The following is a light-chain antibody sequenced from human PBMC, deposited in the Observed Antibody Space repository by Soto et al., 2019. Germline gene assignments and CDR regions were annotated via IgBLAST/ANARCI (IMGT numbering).Light chain of an antibody. J-gene: IGLJ2*01. CDR3: AAWDGSLNLRV. CDR2: NTN. CDR1: SSNVGSNA. Sequence: QSVLTQPPSASGTPGQRVTISCSGSSSNVGSNAVNWYQQLPGTAPKLLIYNTNQRPSGVPDRFSGSKSGTSASLAISGLQSDDEADYYCAAWDGSLNLRVFGGGTKLTVL. V-gene: IGLV1-44*01.